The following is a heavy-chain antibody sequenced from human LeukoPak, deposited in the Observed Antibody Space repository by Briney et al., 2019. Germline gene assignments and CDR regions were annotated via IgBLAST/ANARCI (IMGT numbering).Heavy chain of an antibody. J-gene: IGHJ4*02. CDR1: GGSFSGYY. Sequence: PSETLSLTCAVYGGSFSGYYWSWIRQPPGKGLEWIGEINHSGSTNYNPSLKSRVTISVDTSKNQFSLKLSSVTAADTAVYYCASALRVALGYWGQGTLVTVSS. D-gene: IGHD3-10*01. CDR3: ASALRVALGY. V-gene: IGHV4-34*01. CDR2: INHSGST.